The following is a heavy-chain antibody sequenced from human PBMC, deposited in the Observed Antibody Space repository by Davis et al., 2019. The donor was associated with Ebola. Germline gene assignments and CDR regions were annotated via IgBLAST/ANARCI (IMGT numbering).Heavy chain of an antibody. V-gene: IGHV1-69*13. Sequence: SVKVSCKSPGGTFTGYVITWVRQAPGQGLEWMGGIIPVSGTANYAQKLQGRVTITADESTSTAYMDLSSLRSDDTAVYYCAYTYYDFWSGYSNWFDPWGQGTLVTVSS. J-gene: IGHJ5*02. D-gene: IGHD3-3*01. CDR1: GGTFTGYV. CDR2: IIPVSGTA. CDR3: AYTYYDFWSGYSNWFDP.